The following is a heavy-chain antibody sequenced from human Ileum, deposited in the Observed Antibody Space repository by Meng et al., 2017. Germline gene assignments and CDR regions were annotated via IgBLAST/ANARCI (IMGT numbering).Heavy chain of an antibody. CDR3: ARRIRGGSYLG. CDR1: GDSFTDYY. D-gene: IGHD1-26*01. V-gene: IGHV4-34*01. CDR2: IHYSGRT. Sequence: QLQLMQWGAGMLKPSETLSLTCNVYGDSFTDYYWNWIRQPPGKGLEWIGEIHYSGRTNYNPSLESRVTISEDTSQKQFSLRLSSVTAADTAVYYCARRIRGGSYLGWGQGTLVTVSS. J-gene: IGHJ4*02.